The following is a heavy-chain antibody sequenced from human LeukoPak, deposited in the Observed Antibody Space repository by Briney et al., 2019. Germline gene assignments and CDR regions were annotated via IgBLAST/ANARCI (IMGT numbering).Heavy chain of an antibody. D-gene: IGHD4-23*01. CDR3: ARSHDYGGRCFFDY. CDR2: VKLDGSEK. CDR1: GFTLSNYW. J-gene: IGHJ4*02. Sequence: GGSLRLSCAASGFTLSNYWMTWVRQAPGKGLEWVANVKLDGSEKYYVDSVKGRFTISRDNAKNSVFLQMNSLRAEDTAVYYCARSHDYGGRCFFDYWGQGTLVTVSS. V-gene: IGHV3-7*01.